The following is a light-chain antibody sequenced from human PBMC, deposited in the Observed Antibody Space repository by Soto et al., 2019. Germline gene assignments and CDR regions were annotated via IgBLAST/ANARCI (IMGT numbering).Light chain of an antibody. CDR2: KAP. CDR1: QSISTS. J-gene: IGKJ4*01. Sequence: DIQMTQSPSTLSASVGDRVTITCRASQSISTSLAWYQQKPGKAPKLLLYKAPILEDGVPSRFSVSGSGTEFTITISSLQPDDFATDYCQQYNTYTLSFGGGTTVEIK. CDR3: QQYNTYTLS. V-gene: IGKV1-5*03.